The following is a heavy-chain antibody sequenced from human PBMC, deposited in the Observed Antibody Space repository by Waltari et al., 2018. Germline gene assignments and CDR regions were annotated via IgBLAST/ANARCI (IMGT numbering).Heavy chain of an antibody. J-gene: IGHJ4*02. D-gene: IGHD3-10*01. CDR2: IKQDGSEK. CDR3: ASLKLLWFGELAADY. CDR1: GFTFSSYW. V-gene: IGHV3-7*01. Sequence: EVQLVESGGGLVQPGGSLRLSCAASGFTFSSYWMSWVRQVPGRGLGGVANIKQDGSEKYFVDSGKGRFSIARDNAENSLYLQMNSLRVEDTAVYYCASLKLLWFGELAADYWGQGTLVTVSS.